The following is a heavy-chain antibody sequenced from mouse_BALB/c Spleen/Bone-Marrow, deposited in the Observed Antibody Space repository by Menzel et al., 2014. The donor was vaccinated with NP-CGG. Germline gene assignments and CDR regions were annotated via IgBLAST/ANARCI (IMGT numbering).Heavy chain of an antibody. CDR2: IWSDGST. D-gene: IGHD4-1*01. V-gene: IGHV2-6*02. J-gene: IGHJ4*01. CDR1: GFSLTNYG. CDR3: ARTGTYYAMDY. Sequence: VQLQESGPGLVAPSQSLSITCTVSGFSLTNYGVHWVRQPPGKGLEWLVVIWSDGSTTYNSSLKSRLNIRKDNSKSQVFLKVNSLQTDDTAMYYCARTGTYYAMDYWGQGTSVTVSS.